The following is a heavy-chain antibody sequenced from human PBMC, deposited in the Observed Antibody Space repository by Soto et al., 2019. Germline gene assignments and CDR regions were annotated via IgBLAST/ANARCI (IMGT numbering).Heavy chain of an antibody. CDR1: GYTFTSYG. CDR3: ARDLKNYDFWSGGGYFDY. CDR2: ISAYNGNT. J-gene: IGHJ4*02. D-gene: IGHD3-3*01. Sequence: GASVKVSCKASGYTFTSYGISWVRQAPGQGLEWMGWISAYNGNTNYAQKLQGRVTMTTDTSTSTAYMELRSLRSDDTAVYYCARDLKNYDFWSGGGYFDYCGQGTLVTVSS. V-gene: IGHV1-18*01.